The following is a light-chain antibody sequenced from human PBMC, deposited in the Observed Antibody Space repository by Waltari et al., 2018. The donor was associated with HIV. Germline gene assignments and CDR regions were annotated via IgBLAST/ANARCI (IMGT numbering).Light chain of an antibody. V-gene: IGKV3-11*01. CDR1: QSVSSY. Sequence: EMVLTQYPATMSLSAGARGTLSCRASQSVSSYLAWYQQKPGQAPRLLIYDASNRATGIPARFSGSGSGTDFTLTISSLEPEDFAVYYCQQRSNWIFGQGTRLEIK. CDR3: QQRSNWI. J-gene: IGKJ5*01. CDR2: DAS.